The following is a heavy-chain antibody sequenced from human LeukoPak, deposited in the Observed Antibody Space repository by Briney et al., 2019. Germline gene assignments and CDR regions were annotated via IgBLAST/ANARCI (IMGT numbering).Heavy chain of an antibody. J-gene: IGHJ4*02. Sequence: ASVKVSCKASGYTFTGYYMHWVPQAPGQGLEWMGWIKPNSGGTNYAQKFQGRVTMTRDTSISTAYMELSRLRSDDTAVYYCARDGLWFGEFSYDYWGQGTLVTVSS. CDR3: ARDGLWFGEFSYDY. V-gene: IGHV1-2*02. CDR2: IKPNSGGT. CDR1: GYTFTGYY. D-gene: IGHD3-10*01.